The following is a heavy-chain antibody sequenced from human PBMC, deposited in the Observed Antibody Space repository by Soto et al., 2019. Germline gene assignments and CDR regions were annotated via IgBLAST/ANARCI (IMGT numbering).Heavy chain of an antibody. CDR2: ISAYNGNT. CDR1: GYTFTSYG. J-gene: IGHJ6*03. CDR3: ARANIYYDILTGYQYYYMDV. V-gene: IGHV1-18*01. Sequence: GASVKVSCKASGYTFTSYGISWVRQAPGQGLEWMGWISAYNGNTNYAQKLQGRVTMTTDTSTSTAYMELRSLRSEDTAVYYCARANIYYDILTGYQYYYMDVWGKGTTVTVSS. D-gene: IGHD3-9*01.